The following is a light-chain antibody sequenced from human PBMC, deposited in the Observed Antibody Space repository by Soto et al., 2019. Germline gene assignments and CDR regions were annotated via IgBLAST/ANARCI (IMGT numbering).Light chain of an antibody. CDR2: YDS. J-gene: IGLJ1*01. Sequence: SYVLTQPPSVSVAPEKTATITCGGTNIGDKRVHWYRQKPGQAPVLLISYDSDRPSGIPERFSGSNSGNTATLTISRVEAGDEADYYCQVWDIMTDNYVFGGGTKVTVL. V-gene: IGLV3-21*04. CDR1: NIGDKR. CDR3: QVWDIMTDNYV.